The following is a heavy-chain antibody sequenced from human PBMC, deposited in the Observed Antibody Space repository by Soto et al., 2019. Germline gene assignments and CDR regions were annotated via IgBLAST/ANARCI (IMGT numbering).Heavy chain of an antibody. CDR2: INHSGST. J-gene: IGHJ6*02. D-gene: IGHD3-22*01. V-gene: IGHV4-34*01. Sequence: KSSETLSLTCAVYGGSFSGYYWSWIRQPPGKGLEWIGEINHSGSTNYNPSLKSRVTISVDTSKNQFSLKLSSVTAADTAVYYCARGPRYYDSSGYYYFAMDVWGQGTTVTVSS. CDR1: GGSFSGYY. CDR3: ARGPRYYDSSGYYYFAMDV.